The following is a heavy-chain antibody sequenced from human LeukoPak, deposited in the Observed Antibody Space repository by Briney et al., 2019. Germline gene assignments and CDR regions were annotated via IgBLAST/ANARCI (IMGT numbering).Heavy chain of an antibody. CDR1: GFTFSSYW. V-gene: IGHV3-74*01. CDR3: ARDYYSGSRDLDY. Sequence: GGSLRLSCAASGFTFSSYWMHWVRQAPGKGLMWVSLITTDGSSTTYADSVKGRFTISRDNTKNTLYLQMNSLRAEDTAVYYCARDYYSGSRDLDYWGQGTLVTVSS. J-gene: IGHJ4*02. CDR2: ITTDGSST. D-gene: IGHD3-22*01.